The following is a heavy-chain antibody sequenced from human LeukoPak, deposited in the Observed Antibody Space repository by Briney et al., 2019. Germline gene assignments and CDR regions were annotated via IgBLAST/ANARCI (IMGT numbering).Heavy chain of an antibody. Sequence: GGSLRLSCAASGFTFSSYAMHWVRQAPGKGLEYVSAISSNGGSTYYANSVKGRFTISRDNSKNTLYLQMGSLRAEDTAVYYCARVGTTVVTPIDYWGQGTLVTVSS. J-gene: IGHJ4*02. CDR2: ISSNGGST. CDR1: GFTFSSYA. D-gene: IGHD4-23*01. V-gene: IGHV3-64*01. CDR3: ARVGTTVVTPIDY.